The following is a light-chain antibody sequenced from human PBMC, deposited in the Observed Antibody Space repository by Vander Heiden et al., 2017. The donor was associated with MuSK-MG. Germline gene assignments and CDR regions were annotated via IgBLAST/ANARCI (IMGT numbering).Light chain of an antibody. CDR2: DAS. CDR1: QDITNY. V-gene: IGKV1-33*01. CDR3: QQYKSLLT. J-gene: IGKJ5*01. Sequence: DIQMTQSPSSLSASVGDRVTITCQASQDITNYLSWYQQKPGKPPKLLIFDASKWDKGVPYRFSGSGSGTDFTFTISSRQSEDFATYYLQQYKSLLTFGQGTRMDIK.